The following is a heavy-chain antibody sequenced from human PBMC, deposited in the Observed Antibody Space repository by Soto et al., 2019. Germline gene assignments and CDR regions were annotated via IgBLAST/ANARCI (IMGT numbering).Heavy chain of an antibody. CDR3: ARPQITGYYYYGMDV. CDR2: IYPGDSDT. CDR1: GYSFTSYW. J-gene: IGHJ6*02. Sequence: SLKISCKGSGYSFTSYWIGWVRQMPGKGLEWMGIIYPGDSDTRYSPSFQGQVTISADKSISTAYLQWSSLKASDTAMYYCARPQITGYYYYGMDVWGQGTTVTVSS. V-gene: IGHV5-51*01.